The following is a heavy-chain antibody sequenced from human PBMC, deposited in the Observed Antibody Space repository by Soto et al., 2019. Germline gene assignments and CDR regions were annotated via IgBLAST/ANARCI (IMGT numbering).Heavy chain of an antibody. Sequence: VQLVQSGAEVKKPGSSVKVSCKASGDTFSSYAISWVRQAPGQGLEWMGRIIPIVDTTDYAQKFQGRVTINADASTSTADMEVSTLSSEDKAVYYGAREKTTEMAMVNWGQGTLVTVSS. V-gene: IGHV1-69*18. D-gene: IGHD5-18*01. CDR2: IIPIVDTT. CDR1: GDTFSSYA. CDR3: AREKTTEMAMVN. J-gene: IGHJ4*02.